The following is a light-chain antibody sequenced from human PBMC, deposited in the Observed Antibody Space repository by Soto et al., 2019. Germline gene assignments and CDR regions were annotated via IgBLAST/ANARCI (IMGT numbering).Light chain of an antibody. Sequence: QSALTQPASVSGSPGQSITISCTGTSSDVGGYNSVSWYQHHPGKAPKLMIYEVSNRPSGVSNRFSGSKSGNTASLTVSGLQAEDEADYYCSSYAGSSNVFGTGTKLTVL. CDR2: EVS. J-gene: IGLJ1*01. V-gene: IGLV2-14*01. CDR1: SSDVGGYNS. CDR3: SSYAGSSNV.